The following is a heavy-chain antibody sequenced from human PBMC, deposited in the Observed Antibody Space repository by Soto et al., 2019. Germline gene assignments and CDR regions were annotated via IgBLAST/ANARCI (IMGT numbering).Heavy chain of an antibody. CDR2: IYYSGST. CDR1: GGFVSTYD. J-gene: IGHJ3*02. CDR3: ARTYDSGPNCGGYGFDI. V-gene: IGHV4-59*02. Sequence: SETRSLTCSVSGGFVSTYDWSVIRQPPGKGLEWIAYIYYSGSTSYNPSLKSRVTISLDTPKNQFSLKLSSVTAADTAVYYCARTYDSGPNCGGYGFDIWGPGTMVT. D-gene: IGHD3-22*01.